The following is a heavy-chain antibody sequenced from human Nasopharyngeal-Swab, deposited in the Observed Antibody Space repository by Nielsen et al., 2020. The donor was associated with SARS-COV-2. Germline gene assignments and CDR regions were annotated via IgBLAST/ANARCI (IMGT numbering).Heavy chain of an antibody. J-gene: IGHJ4*02. V-gene: IGHV4-39*01. CDR2: IYYSGST. CDR3: ARHLSWWLVTSYYFDY. D-gene: IGHD6-19*01. Sequence: SETLSLTCTVSGCSISSSSYYWGWIRQPPGKGLEWIGSIYYSGSTYYNPSLKSRVTISVDTSKNQFSLKLSSVTAADTAVYYCARHLSWWLVTSYYFDYWGQGTLVTVSS. CDR1: GCSISSSSYY.